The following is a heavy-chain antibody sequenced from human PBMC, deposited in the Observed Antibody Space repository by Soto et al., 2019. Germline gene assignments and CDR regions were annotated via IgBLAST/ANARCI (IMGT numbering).Heavy chain of an antibody. Sequence: QVQLQESGPGLVKPSQTLPLTCTVSGGSINSGGFYWTWIRQHPGKGLEWIGNIYYSAYSGTTYYNPSLKSRITISADTSKNQFSLRLSSVTAADTAVYYCARGHGNLDYWGQGTLVTVSS. CDR1: GGSINSGGFY. CDR3: ARGHGNLDY. J-gene: IGHJ4*02. CDR2: IYYSAYSGTT. V-gene: IGHV4-31*03.